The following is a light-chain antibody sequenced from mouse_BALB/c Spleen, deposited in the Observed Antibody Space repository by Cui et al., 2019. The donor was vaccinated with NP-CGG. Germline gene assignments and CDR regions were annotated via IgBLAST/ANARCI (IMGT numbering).Light chain of an antibody. CDR2: GTN. CDR3: ALWYSNHWV. J-gene: IGLJ1*01. CDR1: TGAVTTSNY. V-gene: IGLV1*01. Sequence: QAVVTQESALTTSPGETVTLTCRSSTGAVTTSNYANWVQEKPDHLFTGLIGGTNNRAPGVPARFSGSLIGDKAALTSTGAQTEDEAIYFCALWYSNHWVFGGGIKLTVL.